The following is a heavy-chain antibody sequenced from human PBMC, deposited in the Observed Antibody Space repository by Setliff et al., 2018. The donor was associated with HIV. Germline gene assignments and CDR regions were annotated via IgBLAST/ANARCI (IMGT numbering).Heavy chain of an antibody. Sequence: GASVKVSCAASGFTFSNYAMTWVRQAPGKGLEWVSGISGSGGSTYYTDSVKGRFTISRDNSKNTLYLQMNNLRAADTAVYYCAKNIAGNCYPGLDYWGQGTLVTVSS. CDR2: ISGSGGST. J-gene: IGHJ4*02. V-gene: IGHV3-23*01. CDR1: GFTFSNYA. CDR3: AKNIAGNCYPGLDY. D-gene: IGHD2-15*01.